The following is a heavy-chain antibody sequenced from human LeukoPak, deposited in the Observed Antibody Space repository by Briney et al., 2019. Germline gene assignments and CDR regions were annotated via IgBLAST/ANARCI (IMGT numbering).Heavy chain of an antibody. D-gene: IGHD2-15*01. CDR1: GFTFRNYG. J-gene: IGHJ6*02. CDR2: IRYDASNK. CDR3: ASGGYCSGGSCLYYYGMDV. V-gene: IGHV3-33*01. Sequence: GGSLRLSCAASGFTFRNYGMHWVRPAPGKGLGWVAVIRYDASNKYYAVSVKGRFTISRDNSKNTLSLQMSSLRAEDTAVYYCASGGYCSGGSCLYYYGMDVWGQGTTVTVSS.